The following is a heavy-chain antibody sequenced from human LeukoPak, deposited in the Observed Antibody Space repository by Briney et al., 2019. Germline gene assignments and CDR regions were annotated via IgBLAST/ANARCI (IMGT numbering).Heavy chain of an antibody. CDR2: IYYSGNT. D-gene: IGHD2-15*01. V-gene: IGHV4-39*07. CDR1: SGSISSSSYY. CDR3: ARVGCSGGSCYRSRGAFDI. J-gene: IGHJ3*02. Sequence: SETLSLTCTVSSGSISSSSYYWGWLRQPPGKGLEWIGSIYYSGNTYYNPSLKSRVTISVDTSKNQFSVKLSSVTAADTAVYYCARVGCSGGSCYRSRGAFDIWGQGTMVTVSS.